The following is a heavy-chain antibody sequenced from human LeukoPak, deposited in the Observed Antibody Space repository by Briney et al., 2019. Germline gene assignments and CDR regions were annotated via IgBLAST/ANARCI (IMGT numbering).Heavy chain of an antibody. J-gene: IGHJ4*02. D-gene: IGHD5-18*01. CDR1: GFTFSGSA. CDR3: SRHVDTAMDHYFDH. Sequence: GGSLRLSCAASGFTFSGSAMHWVRQASGKGLEWVGRIRSKVNSYATAYSASVKGRFTISRDDSKNTAYLQMNSLKTEDTAVYYCSRHVDTAMDHYFDHWGQGIMVTVSS. CDR2: IRSKVNSYAT. V-gene: IGHV3-73*01.